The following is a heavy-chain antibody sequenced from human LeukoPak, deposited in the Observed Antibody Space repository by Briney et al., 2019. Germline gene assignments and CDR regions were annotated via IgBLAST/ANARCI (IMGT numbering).Heavy chain of an antibody. Sequence: ASVKVSCKASGYTFTGYYMHWVRQAPGQGLEWMGQINPNSGGTNYAQKFQGRVTMTRDTSISTAYMELSRLRSDDTAVYYCARSDTAMVKVFDYWGQGTLVTVSS. V-gene: IGHV1-2*06. CDR3: ARSDTAMVKVFDY. D-gene: IGHD5-18*01. J-gene: IGHJ4*02. CDR2: INPNSGGT. CDR1: GYTFTGYY.